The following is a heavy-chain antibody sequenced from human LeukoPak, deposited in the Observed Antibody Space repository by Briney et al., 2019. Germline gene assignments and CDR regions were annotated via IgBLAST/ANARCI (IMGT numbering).Heavy chain of an antibody. Sequence: SETLSLTCTVSGGSISSYYWSWIRRPPGKGLEWIGYIYYSGSTNYNPSLKSRVTISVDTSKNQFSLKLSSVTAADTAVYYCARLSSSSWYAFDIWGQGTMVTVSS. CDR2: IYYSGST. CDR1: GGSISSYY. D-gene: IGHD6-13*01. J-gene: IGHJ3*02. V-gene: IGHV4-59*01. CDR3: ARLSSSSWYAFDI.